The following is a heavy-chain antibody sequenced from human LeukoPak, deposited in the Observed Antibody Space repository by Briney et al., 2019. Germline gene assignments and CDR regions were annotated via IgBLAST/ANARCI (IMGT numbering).Heavy chain of an antibody. J-gene: IGHJ5*02. Sequence: SVKVSCKASGGTFSSYAISWVRQAPGPGLEWMGGIIPIFGTANYAQKFQGRVTITADESTSTAYMERSSLRSEDTAVYYCARENCSGGSCGWFDPWGQGTLVAVTS. CDR1: GGTFSSYA. CDR3: ARENCSGGSCGWFDP. V-gene: IGHV1-69*13. CDR2: IIPIFGTA. D-gene: IGHD2-15*01.